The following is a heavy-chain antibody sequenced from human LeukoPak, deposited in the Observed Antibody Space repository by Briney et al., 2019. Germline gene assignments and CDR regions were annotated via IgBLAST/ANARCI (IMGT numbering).Heavy chain of an antibody. CDR1: GYTFTGYY. D-gene: IGHD2-2*01. V-gene: IGHV1-2*02. J-gene: IGHJ5*02. CDR3: ARERRKDIVVVPAATQYNWFDP. Sequence: GASVKVSCKASGYTFTGYYMHWVRQAPGQGLEWMGWINPNSGGTNYAQKFQGRVTMTRDTSNSTAYMELSRLRSDDTAVYYCARERRKDIVVVPAATQYNWFDPWGQGTLVTVSS. CDR2: INPNSGGT.